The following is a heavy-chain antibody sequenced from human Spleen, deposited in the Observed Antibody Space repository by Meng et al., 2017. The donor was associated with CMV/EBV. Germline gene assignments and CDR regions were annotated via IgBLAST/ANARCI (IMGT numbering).Heavy chain of an antibody. CDR2: IHSDGSRT. Sequence: GEYLKISCEASGFSFSSYWMHWVRQAPGKGLVWVAHIHSDGSRTTYADSVKGRFTISRDNAKNPVFLQMHSLGVEVTAVYYCARDSIVVPGRIYYYAIDVWGHGTTVTVSS. D-gene: IGHD6-19*01. J-gene: IGHJ6*02. CDR1: GFSFSSYW. V-gene: IGHV3-74*01. CDR3: ARDSIVVPGRIYYYAIDV.